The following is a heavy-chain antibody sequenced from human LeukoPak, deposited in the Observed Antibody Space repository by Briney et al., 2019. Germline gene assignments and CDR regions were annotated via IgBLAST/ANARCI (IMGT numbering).Heavy chain of an antibody. Sequence: GGSLRLSCAASGFTFSDHYMDWVRQAPGKGLEWVGRTRNKANSYTTEYAASVKGRFTISRDDSKNSLYLQMNSLKTEDTAVYYCAREPRLGYCSSTSCHVLWGQGTMVTVSS. J-gene: IGHJ3*01. D-gene: IGHD2-2*01. CDR1: GFTFSDHY. V-gene: IGHV3-72*01. CDR3: AREPRLGYCSSTSCHVL. CDR2: TRNKANSYTT.